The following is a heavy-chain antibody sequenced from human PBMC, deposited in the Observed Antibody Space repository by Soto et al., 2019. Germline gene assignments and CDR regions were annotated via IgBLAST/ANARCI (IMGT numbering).Heavy chain of an antibody. CDR3: ARGIVATHPYYYGMDV. Sequence: PSETLSLTCTVSGGSISSGDYYWSWIRQPPGKGLEWIGYIYYSGSTYYNPSLKSRVTISVDTSKNQFSLKLSSVAAADTAVYYCARGIVATHPYYYGMDVWAKGPRSPSP. V-gene: IGHV4-30-4*01. J-gene: IGHJ6*02. D-gene: IGHD5-12*01. CDR1: GGSISSGDYY. CDR2: IYYSGST.